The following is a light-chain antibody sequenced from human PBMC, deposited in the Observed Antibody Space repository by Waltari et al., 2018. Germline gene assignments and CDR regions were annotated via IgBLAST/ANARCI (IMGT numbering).Light chain of an antibody. CDR1: QSIRGL. J-gene: IGKJ4*01. V-gene: IGKV3-11*01. CDR2: DTS. Sequence: EIVLTQSPVTLSLSPGEGATLSCRTSQSIRGLLTWYQQKPGQAPMLLIDDTSIRATGIPARFSGSGSGTDFTLTVSSLEPEDFAVYYWQQRSNWPLTFGGGTKVEIK. CDR3: QQRSNWPLT.